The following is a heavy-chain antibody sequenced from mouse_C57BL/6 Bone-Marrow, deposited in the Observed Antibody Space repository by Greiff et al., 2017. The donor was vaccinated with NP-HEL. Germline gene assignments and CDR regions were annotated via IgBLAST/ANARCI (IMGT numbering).Heavy chain of an antibody. CDR3: ASRRWYLCD. V-gene: IGHV1-7*01. CDR1: GYTFTSSW. J-gene: IGHJ2*01. CDR2: INPSSGYT. Sequence: QVQLQQSGAELAKPGASAKLSCKASGYTFTSSWMHWVKQRPGQGLEWIGYINPSSGYTKYNQKFKDKATLTVDKSSRTAYMKLSSLTYEDAAVYYCASRRWYLCDWGKGTTLTVAS. D-gene: IGHD1-3*01.